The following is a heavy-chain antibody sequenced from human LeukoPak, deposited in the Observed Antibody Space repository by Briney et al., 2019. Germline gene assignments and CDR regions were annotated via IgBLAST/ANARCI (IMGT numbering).Heavy chain of an antibody. CDR3: ARASTYSSSWYAGGPIDY. CDR2: IYYSGST. D-gene: IGHD6-13*01. J-gene: IGHJ4*02. V-gene: IGHV4-39*07. CDR1: GGSISSSSYY. Sequence: SETLSLTCTVSGGSISSSSYYWGWIRQPPGKGLEWIGSIYYSGSTNYNPSLKSRVTISVDTSKNQFSLKLSSVTAADTAVYYCARASTYSSSWYAGGPIDYWGQGTLVTVSS.